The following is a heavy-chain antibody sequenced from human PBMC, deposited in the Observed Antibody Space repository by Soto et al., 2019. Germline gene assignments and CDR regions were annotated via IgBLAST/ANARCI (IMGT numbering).Heavy chain of an antibody. CDR2: IFHDGDT. CDR3: ARHEGWTGPDQ. D-gene: IGHD2-8*02. V-gene: IGHV4-4*02. Sequence: QVHLQESGPGLVKPSETLSLTCAVSGASIGSGGWWSWVRQPPGKGLEWIAEIFHDGDTNYSPSLKSRVTILVDKSQNQFSLNVYSVTVADTAVYYCARHEGWTGPDQWGQGTLVTVSS. CDR1: GASIGSGGW. J-gene: IGHJ5*02.